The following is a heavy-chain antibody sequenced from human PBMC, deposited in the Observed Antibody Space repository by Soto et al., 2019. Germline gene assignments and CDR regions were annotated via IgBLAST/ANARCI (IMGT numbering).Heavy chain of an antibody. Sequence: VQLVESGGGVVQTGRSLRLSCAASGFTFSDYAMHGVRHAPGNWLVWVAVVSHDGRSTHYAVSVQGRGTISRDSSKNTVSQEMTSLRAVDAAVDYSAEGVRQWLVTSAFNYWGQGALVTVSS. D-gene: IGHD6-19*01. J-gene: IGHJ4*02. CDR2: VSHDGRST. CDR1: GFTFSDYA. CDR3: AEGVRQWLVTSAFNY. V-gene: IGHV3-30*03.